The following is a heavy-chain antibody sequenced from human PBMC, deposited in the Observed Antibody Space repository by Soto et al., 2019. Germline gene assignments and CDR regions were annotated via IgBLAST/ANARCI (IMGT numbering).Heavy chain of an antibody. CDR3: ARHSSYYYDSSAYYDS. D-gene: IGHD3-22*01. CDR2: IYHGGNT. CDR1: GAPISTGNW. V-gene: IGHV4-4*02. Sequence: QVHLQESGPGLVQSSGTLSLTCGVSGAPISTGNWWTWVRQPPGKGLEWIGEIYHGGNTNYRPSLKSRVTILVDKAKNQFSLRLSSVTAADTAVYYCARHSSYYYDSSAYYDSWGQGALVTVSS. J-gene: IGHJ5*01.